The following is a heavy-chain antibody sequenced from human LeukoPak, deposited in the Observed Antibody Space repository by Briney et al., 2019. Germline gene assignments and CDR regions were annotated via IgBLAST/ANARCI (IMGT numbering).Heavy chain of an antibody. CDR1: GFTFDDYH. J-gene: IGHJ4*02. Sequence: GGSLTLFCAASGFTFDDYHMQCVGQAPGEGRVWCIGLSWDSGSIGYADSVKGRFTMSRDNAKNSLYLKMNRLRAEDTALYTCAKNKTWELPGGEFDYWGQGTMVTVSS. D-gene: IGHD1-26*01. V-gene: IGHV3-9*01. CDR2: LSWDSGSI. CDR3: AKNKTWELPGGEFDY.